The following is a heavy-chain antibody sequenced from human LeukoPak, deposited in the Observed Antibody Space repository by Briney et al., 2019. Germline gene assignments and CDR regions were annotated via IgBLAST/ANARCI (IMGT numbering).Heavy chain of an antibody. CDR2: ISYDGSNK. CDR3: ARAHSYYDYVWGSYRYMFPCDY. V-gene: IGHV3-30*04. Sequence: GGSLRLSCAASGFTFSSYAMHWVRQAPGKGLEWVAVISYDGSNKYYADSVKGRFTISRDNSKNTLYLQMNSLRAEDTAVYYCARAHSYYDYVWGSYRYMFPCDYWGQGTLVTVSS. J-gene: IGHJ4*02. CDR1: GFTFSSYA. D-gene: IGHD3-16*02.